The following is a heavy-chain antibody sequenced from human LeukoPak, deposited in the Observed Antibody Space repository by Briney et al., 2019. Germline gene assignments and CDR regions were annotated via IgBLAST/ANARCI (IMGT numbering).Heavy chain of an antibody. J-gene: IGHJ3*02. CDR2: IYSGGST. CDR3: AREMYCSGGSCHGGAFVI. D-gene: IGHD2-15*01. V-gene: IGHV3-66*01. Sequence: GGSLRLSCAASGFTVSNKYMSWVRQAPGRGLEWVSVIYSGGSTYYADSVKGRFSISRDKSKNTLYLQMNSLRAEDTALYYCAREMYCSGGSCHGGAFVIWGQGTMVTVSS. CDR1: GFTVSNKY.